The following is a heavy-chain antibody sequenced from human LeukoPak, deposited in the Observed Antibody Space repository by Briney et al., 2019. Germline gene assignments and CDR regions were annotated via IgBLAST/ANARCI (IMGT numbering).Heavy chain of an antibody. V-gene: IGHV3-21*01. CDR3: ARVPMIVVAGGDY. CDR2: ISGSSSYI. Sequence: GGSLRLSCAASGFTFSSYSMNWVRQAPGKGLEWVSSISGSSSYIYYADSVKGRFTISRDNAKNSLYLQMNSLRAEDTAVYYCARVPMIVVAGGDYWGQGTLVTVSS. D-gene: IGHD3-22*01. J-gene: IGHJ4*02. CDR1: GFTFSSYS.